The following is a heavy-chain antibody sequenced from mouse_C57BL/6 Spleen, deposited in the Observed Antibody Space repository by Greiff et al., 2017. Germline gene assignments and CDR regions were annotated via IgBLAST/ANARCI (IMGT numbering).Heavy chain of an antibody. CDR2: IDPGDGDT. D-gene: IGHD1-1*01. Sequence: VQLQQSGPELVKPGASVKISCKASGYAFSSSWMNWVKQRPGKGLEWIGRIDPGDGDTNYNRKFKGKATLTADKSSSTAYMQHSSLTSEDSAVYFCASGKTAAMDYWGQGTSVTVSS. CDR3: ASGKTAAMDY. CDR1: GYAFSSSW. J-gene: IGHJ4*01. V-gene: IGHV1-82*01.